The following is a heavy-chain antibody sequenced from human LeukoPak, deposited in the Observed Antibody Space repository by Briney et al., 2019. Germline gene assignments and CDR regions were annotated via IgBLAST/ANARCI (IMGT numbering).Heavy chain of an antibody. D-gene: IGHD3-10*01. V-gene: IGHV1-18*04. Sequence: GASVKVSCKASGYTFTSYGISWVRQAPGQGLEWMGWISAYNGNTNYAQKLQGRVIMTTDTSTSTAYMELRSLRSDDTAVYYCARGWVRGVIAYYYYGMDVWGKGTRSPSPQ. J-gene: IGHJ6*04. CDR2: ISAYNGNT. CDR3: ARGWVRGVIAYYYYGMDV. CDR1: GYTFTSYG.